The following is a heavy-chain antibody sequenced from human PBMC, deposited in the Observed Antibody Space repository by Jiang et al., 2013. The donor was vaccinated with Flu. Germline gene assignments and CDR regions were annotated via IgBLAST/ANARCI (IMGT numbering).Heavy chain of an antibody. Sequence: QTLSLTCAISGDSVSSNSAAWNWIRQSPSRGLEWLGRTYYRSKWSNDYALSVESRITINADTSKNQFSLQLNSVTPEDTAVYYCARGDCHSTSCLDYWGQGTLVTVSS. V-gene: IGHV6-1*01. CDR3: ARGDCHSTSCLDY. D-gene: IGHD2-2*01. J-gene: IGHJ4*02. CDR2: TYYRSKWSN. CDR1: GDSVSSNSAA.